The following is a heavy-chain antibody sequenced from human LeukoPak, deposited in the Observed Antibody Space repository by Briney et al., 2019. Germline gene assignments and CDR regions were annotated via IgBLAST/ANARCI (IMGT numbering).Heavy chain of an antibody. V-gene: IGHV3-30*02. CDR3: ATYRQVLLPFES. D-gene: IGHD2-8*02. CDR2: IQNDGNDK. J-gene: IGHJ4*02. CDR1: GLIFSTYG. Sequence: TGGSLRLSCAASGLIFSTYGMHWVRQAPGKGLEWVAFIQNDGNDKYYADSVKGRFTVSRDNSKSTLSLQMNSLRAEDTAIYYCATYRQVLLPFESWGQGTLVTVSS.